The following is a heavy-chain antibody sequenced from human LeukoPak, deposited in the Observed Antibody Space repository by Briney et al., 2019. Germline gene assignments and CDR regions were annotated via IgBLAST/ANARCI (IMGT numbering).Heavy chain of an antibody. Sequence: GGSLRLSCAASGFTFSSYSMNWVRQAPGKGLEWVSSTSSSSSYIYYADSVKGRFTISRDNAKNSLYLQMNSLRAEDTAVYYCARDRIAVAGTLDYWGQGTLVTVSS. J-gene: IGHJ4*02. D-gene: IGHD6-19*01. CDR1: GFTFSSYS. CDR2: TSSSSSYI. CDR3: ARDRIAVAGTLDY. V-gene: IGHV3-21*01.